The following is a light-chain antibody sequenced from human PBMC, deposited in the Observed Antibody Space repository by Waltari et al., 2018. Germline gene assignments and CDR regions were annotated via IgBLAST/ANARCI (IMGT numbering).Light chain of an antibody. CDR1: QSISSS. CDR3: QQYYSTCQ. Sequence: DIQRTKSPSSLPASVGDRVTITCRASQSISSSLNWYQQKPGKAPKLLFYAASSLQGGVPSRFSGSGSGTDFTLTISSLQPEDVAVYYCQQYYSTCQFGQGTKVEIK. V-gene: IGKV1-39*01. CDR2: AAS. J-gene: IGKJ1*01.